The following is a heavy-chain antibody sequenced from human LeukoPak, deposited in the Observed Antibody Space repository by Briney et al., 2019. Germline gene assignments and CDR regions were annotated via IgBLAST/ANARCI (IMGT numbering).Heavy chain of an antibody. J-gene: IGHJ4*02. CDR3: ARLSGTYSDY. Sequence: GGSLRLSCAASGFTFSTYEMNWVRQAPGRGLEWVSYISGSGTTIYYATSVRGRFTISRDNAKNSLYLQMNSLRAEDTAVYYCARLSGTYSDYWGQGTLVTVSS. CDR1: GFTFSTYE. CDR2: ISGSGTTI. D-gene: IGHD1-26*01. V-gene: IGHV3-48*03.